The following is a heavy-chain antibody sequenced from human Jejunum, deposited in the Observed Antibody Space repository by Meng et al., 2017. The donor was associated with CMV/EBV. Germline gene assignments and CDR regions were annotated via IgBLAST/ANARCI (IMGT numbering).Heavy chain of an antibody. CDR1: GFTFTDYA. V-gene: IGHV3-23*04. D-gene: IGHD5-12*01. CDR3: AKVADIVMAPYDA. J-gene: IGHJ5*02. CDR2: SSGRGGGT. Sequence: VVLVESGGGLIQPGGSLRLSCTASGFTFTDYAMTWVRQAPGKGLEWVSVSSGRGGGTYYADAVKGRFTIYRDNPKNTLYLQMNSLRAEDTAVYYCAKVADIVMAPYDAWGQGTLVTVSS.